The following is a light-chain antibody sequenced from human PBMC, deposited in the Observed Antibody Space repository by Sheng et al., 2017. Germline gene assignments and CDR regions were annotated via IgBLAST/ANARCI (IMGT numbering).Light chain of an antibody. Sequence: QSVLTQPPSVSGVPGQRVTISCTGSSSNIGAGYDVHWYQQLPGTAPKLLIYYNTNRPSGVPDRFSGSKSGTSASLAITGLQAEDEADYYCQSYDTGLSGSVFGGGTKLTVL. CDR1: SSNIGAGYD. CDR2: YNT. J-gene: IGLJ3*02. CDR3: QSYDTGLSGSV. V-gene: IGLV1-40*01.